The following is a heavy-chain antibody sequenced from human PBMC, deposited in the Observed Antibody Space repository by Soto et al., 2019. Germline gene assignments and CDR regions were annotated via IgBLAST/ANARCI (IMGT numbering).Heavy chain of an antibody. D-gene: IGHD3-16*02. J-gene: IGHJ3*02. CDR3: ARAYYDYIWGSYREDDAFDI. Sequence: QVQLVQSGAEVKKPGASVKVSCKASGYTFTSYAMHWVRQAPGQRLEWMGWINAGNGNTKYSQKFQGRVTITRDTSASKAYMELSSLRSEDTAVYYCARAYYDYIWGSYREDDAFDIWGQGTMVTVSS. CDR1: GYTFTSYA. CDR2: INAGNGNT. V-gene: IGHV1-3*01.